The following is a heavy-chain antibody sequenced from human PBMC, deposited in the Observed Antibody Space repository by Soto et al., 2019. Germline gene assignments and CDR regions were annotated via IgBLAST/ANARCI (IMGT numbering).Heavy chain of an antibody. CDR1: GYTFTSYG. V-gene: IGHV1-18*01. D-gene: IGHD6-19*01. CDR3: ARESAVAALDP. CDR2: ISAYNGNT. Sequence: QVQLVQSGAEVKKPGASVKVSCKASGYTFTSYGISWVRQAPGQGLEWMGWISAYNGNTNYAQKLQGRVTMTTATATSTAYMAPRSLRSDDTAVHYCARESAVAALDPWGQGPLVTVSS. J-gene: IGHJ5*02.